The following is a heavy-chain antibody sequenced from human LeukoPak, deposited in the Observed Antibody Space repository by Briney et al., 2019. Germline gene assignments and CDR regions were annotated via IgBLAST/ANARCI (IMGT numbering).Heavy chain of an antibody. Sequence: GGSLRLSRAASGFTFSTNWMYWVRQAPGKGLEWVSHSNTDGSTTSYADSVKGRFTISRDNSKNTLYLQMNSLRAEDTAVYYCAKDGGYCSSTSCSPAGFDCWGQGTLVTVSS. CDR1: GFTFSTNW. CDR2: SNTDGSTT. D-gene: IGHD2-2*01. V-gene: IGHV3-74*01. J-gene: IGHJ4*02. CDR3: AKDGGYCSSTSCSPAGFDC.